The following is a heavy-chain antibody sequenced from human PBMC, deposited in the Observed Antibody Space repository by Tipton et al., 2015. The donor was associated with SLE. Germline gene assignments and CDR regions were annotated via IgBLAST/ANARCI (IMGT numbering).Heavy chain of an antibody. CDR1: GFIFSSYE. J-gene: IGHJ4*02. Sequence: SLRLSCTASGFIFSSYEMNWVRQAPGKGLAWGSYISSSGSTIYYADSVKGRFTICRDNAKNSLYLQMNSLRAEDTAVYYCARTVYWGQGTLVTVSS. V-gene: IGHV3-48*03. CDR2: ISSSGSTI. CDR3: ARTVY.